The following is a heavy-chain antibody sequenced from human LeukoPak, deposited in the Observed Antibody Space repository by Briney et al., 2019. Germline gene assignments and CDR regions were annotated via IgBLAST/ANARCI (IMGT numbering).Heavy chain of an antibody. CDR1: GYTFNSYW. V-gene: IGHV5-51*01. Sequence: GESLKISCKGSGYTFNSYWIAWVRQLPGKGLECMGSIYPADSDTRYRPSFQGQVTISADKSISTAYLQWSSLKASDTAMYYCPRLHFDSNGWYYFDSWGQGTLVTVSS. CDR2: IYPADSDT. J-gene: IGHJ4*02. D-gene: IGHD6-19*01. CDR3: PRLHFDSNGWYYFDS.